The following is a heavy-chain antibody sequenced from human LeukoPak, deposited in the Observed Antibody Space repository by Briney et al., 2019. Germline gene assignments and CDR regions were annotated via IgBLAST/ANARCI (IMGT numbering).Heavy chain of an antibody. J-gene: IGHJ4*02. CDR1: GGSISSYY. CDR3: AAVLLWFGDLGYFDY. Sequence: PSETLSLTCTVSGGSISSYYWSWIRQPPGKGLEWIGYIYYSGSTNYNPSLKSRVTISVDTSKNQLSLKLSSVTAADTAVYYCAAVLLWFGDLGYFDYWGQGTLVTVSS. V-gene: IGHV4-59*01. CDR2: IYYSGST. D-gene: IGHD3-10*01.